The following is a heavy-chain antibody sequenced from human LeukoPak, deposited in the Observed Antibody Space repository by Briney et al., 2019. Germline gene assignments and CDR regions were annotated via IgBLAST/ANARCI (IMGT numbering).Heavy chain of an antibody. CDR2: INPNSGGT. D-gene: IGHD6-6*01. J-gene: IGHJ4*02. CDR1: GYTFTGYY. Sequence: ASVKVSCKASGYTFTGYYTHWVRQAPGQGLEWMGWINPNSGGTNYAQKFQGRVTMTRDTSINTAYMELNRLTSDDTAIFYCARVLAEASSSSGDFWGQGTLVTVSS. CDR3: ARVLAEASSSSGDF. V-gene: IGHV1-2*02.